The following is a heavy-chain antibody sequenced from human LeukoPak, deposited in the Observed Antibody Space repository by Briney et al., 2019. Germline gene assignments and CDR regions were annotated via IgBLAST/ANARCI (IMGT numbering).Heavy chain of an antibody. V-gene: IGHV4-39*02. CDR1: GGSISSSSYY. Sequence: SETLSLTCTVSGGSISSSSYYWGWIRQPPGKGLEWIGSIYYSGNTYYNPSLKSRVTISVDTSKNQFSLKLSSVTAADTAVYYCARDRGAYYFDYGGQGTLVTVSS. CDR2: IYYSGNT. CDR3: ARDRGAYYFDY. J-gene: IGHJ4*02.